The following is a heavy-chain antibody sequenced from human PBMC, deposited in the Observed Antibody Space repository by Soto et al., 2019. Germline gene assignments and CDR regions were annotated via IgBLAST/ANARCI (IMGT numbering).Heavy chain of an antibody. D-gene: IGHD1-26*01. Sequence: GGSLRLSCAASGFTFSSYAMSWVRQAPGEELEWVSGISGHGGNRYYADSVKGRFTISRDNDRNTLYLQLDSLRAEDTALYYCAKDLHKSHTGSYYFDLWGQGALVTVSS. CDR1: GFTFSSYA. CDR2: ISGHGGNR. CDR3: AKDLHKSHTGSYYFDL. V-gene: IGHV3-23*01. J-gene: IGHJ4*02.